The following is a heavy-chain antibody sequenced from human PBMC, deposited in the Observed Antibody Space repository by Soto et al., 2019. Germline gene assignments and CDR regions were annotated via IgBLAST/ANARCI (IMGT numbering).Heavy chain of an antibody. Sequence: SENLSLTCTVSGGTISSDDYYWSWIRQAPGRGLEWIGYIHSSGSIYYNPSLKSRATMSIDTARNQFSLKVSSVTVADTAVYYCARDLDGLHDDNSGPYPRPGWGQGTLLTVSS. CDR3: ARDLDGLHDDNSGPYPRPG. D-gene: IGHD3-22*01. CDR1: GGTISSDDYY. J-gene: IGHJ1*01. V-gene: IGHV4-30-4*01. CDR2: IHSSGSI.